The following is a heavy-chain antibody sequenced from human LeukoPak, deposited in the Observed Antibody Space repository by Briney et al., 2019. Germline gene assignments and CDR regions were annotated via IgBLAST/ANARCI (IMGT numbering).Heavy chain of an antibody. CDR2: ISGSGGST. V-gene: IGHV3-23*01. CDR1: GFTFSSYA. D-gene: IGHD3-22*01. Sequence: PGGSLRLSCAASGFTFSSYAMSWVRQAPGKGLEWVSAISGSGGSTYYADSVKGRVTISRDNSKNTLYLQMNSLRAEDTAVYYCAKEGGITMTVVVTGTKGGFDYWGQGTLVTVSS. J-gene: IGHJ4*02. CDR3: AKEGGITMTVVVTGTKGGFDY.